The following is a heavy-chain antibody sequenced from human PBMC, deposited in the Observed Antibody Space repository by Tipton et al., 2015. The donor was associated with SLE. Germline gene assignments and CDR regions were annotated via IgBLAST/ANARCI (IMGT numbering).Heavy chain of an antibody. J-gene: IGHJ5*01. D-gene: IGHD2-2*03. CDR1: GFTFTDYT. CDR3: ARDRSGYFYAVDS. V-gene: IGHV3-11*01. CDR2: VSRGGDTI. Sequence: SLRLSCTASGFTFTDYTMTWIRQAPGRGLEWISYVSRGGDTIYYADSVRGRFTLSRDNAKNSLFLQMDNLRPEDTAVYYCARDRSGYFYAVDSWGHGTLVTVSS.